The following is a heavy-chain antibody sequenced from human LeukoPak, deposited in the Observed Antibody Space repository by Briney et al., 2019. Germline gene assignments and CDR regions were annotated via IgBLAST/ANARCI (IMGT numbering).Heavy chain of an antibody. V-gene: IGHV3-33*06. J-gene: IGHJ4*02. D-gene: IGHD2-2*01. CDR1: GFTFSSYG. Sequence: PGRSLRPSCAASGFTFSSYGMHWVRQAPGKGLEWVAVIWYDGNNKYYADSVKGRFTISRDNSKNTLYLQMNSLRAEDTAVYYCAKHGVVVVPAAMFFDYWGQGTLVTVSS. CDR2: IWYDGNNK. CDR3: AKHGVVVVPAAMFFDY.